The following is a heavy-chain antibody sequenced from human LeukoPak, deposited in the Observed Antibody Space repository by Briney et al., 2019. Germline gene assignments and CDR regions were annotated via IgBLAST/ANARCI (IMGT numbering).Heavy chain of an antibody. CDR2: IKQDETEK. CDR1: GFTFSNFW. D-gene: IGHD4-11*01. CDR3: ARERYGNYN. J-gene: IGHJ4*02. V-gene: IGHV3-7*03. Sequence: GGSLRLSCTASGFTFSNFWMGWVRQAPGKGLEWVANIKQDETEKFYLGSVKGRFTISRDNAKNSLYLQMNSLRAEDTAVYYCARERYGNYNWGQGTLVTVSS.